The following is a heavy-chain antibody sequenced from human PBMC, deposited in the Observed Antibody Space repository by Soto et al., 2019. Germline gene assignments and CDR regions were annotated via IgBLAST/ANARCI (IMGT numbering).Heavy chain of an antibody. J-gene: IGHJ3*02. V-gene: IGHV4-34*01. CDR3: ARVERGTATTVVDAFDI. CDR2: MSHSGGT. CDR1: GGFVTSGSYY. Sequence: QVQLQQWGAGLLKPSETLSLTCAVYGGFVTSGSYYWSWIRQPPGKGLEWIGEMSHSGGTHFNPSLKSRVTISVDKSKNQFILKMSSVTAADTAVYYCARVERGTATTVVDAFDIWGPGTMVTVSS. D-gene: IGHD1-1*01.